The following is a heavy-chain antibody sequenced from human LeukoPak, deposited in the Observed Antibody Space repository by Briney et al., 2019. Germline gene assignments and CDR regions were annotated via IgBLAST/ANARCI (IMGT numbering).Heavy chain of an antibody. J-gene: IGHJ6*03. CDR2: ISGRGGWT. CDR3: AKDPDYYYMDV. V-gene: IGHV3-23*01. Sequence: PGGSLRLSCAASGFTFSNYAMIWVRQPPGKGLEWVSAISGRGGWTYYADSVKGRFTISRDDSKNMMWLQMNSLRAEDTALYYCAKDPDYYYMDVGGKGTTVTVSS. CDR1: GFTFSNYA.